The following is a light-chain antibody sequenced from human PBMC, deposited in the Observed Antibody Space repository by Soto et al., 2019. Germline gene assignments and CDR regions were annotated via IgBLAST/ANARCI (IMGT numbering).Light chain of an antibody. V-gene: IGKV3-15*01. CDR2: GAS. CDR3: QQYSSRLWT. J-gene: IGKJ1*01. CDR1: ESVRSK. Sequence: EMVMPQSPATRSRSPGGGASLSCRASESVRSKLAWYRQEPGQAPRPLRYGASTRATGIPARVSGMGSRTACTLIITSLQSEDHAVYYSQQYSSRLWTFSQGAKVDI.